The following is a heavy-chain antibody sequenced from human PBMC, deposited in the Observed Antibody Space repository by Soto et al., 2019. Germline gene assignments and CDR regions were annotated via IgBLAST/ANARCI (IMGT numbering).Heavy chain of an antibody. CDR1: GDSFSGYY. V-gene: IGHV4-34*01. D-gene: IGHD6-13*01. J-gene: IGHJ6*02. CDR3: ARGVKCSSCSPLIKLSRLRNGMDL. CDR2: INHSGDT. Sequence: TLSLTCAFYGDSFSGYYWSWVRQPPGKGLEWIGQINHSGDTHYNPSLKTRGTISIDTSKKQFSLNLDSVTAADTAVYFCARGVKCSSCSPLIKLSRLRNGMDLWGQGTTVTVSS.